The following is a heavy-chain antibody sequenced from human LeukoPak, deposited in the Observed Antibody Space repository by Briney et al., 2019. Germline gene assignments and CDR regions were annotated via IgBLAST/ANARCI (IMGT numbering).Heavy chain of an antibody. CDR3: ARRFRTGGNLHHDAYDI. V-gene: IGHV4-4*09. CDR1: ADSISGYY. Sequence: PSETLSLTCTVSADSISGYYWGWIRQPPGKGLEWIGHIYSIGGPTCSPSLQSRVSISVDTSKNQFSLQLSSVTAADTAVYYCARRFRTGGNLHHDAYDIWGRGTVVAVSS. D-gene: IGHD3-16*01. CDR2: IYSIGGP. J-gene: IGHJ3*02.